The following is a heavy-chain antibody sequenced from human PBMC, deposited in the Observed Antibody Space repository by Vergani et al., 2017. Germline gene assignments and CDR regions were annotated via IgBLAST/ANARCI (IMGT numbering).Heavy chain of an antibody. CDR2: MSWDGGAP. CDR3: AKDWGNRTAEYYYGMYV. Sequence: ELQLVESGGAVVQSGGSLRLSCTVSGFTFDDYTMSWVRHSPGKGLEWVSLMSWDGGAPLYADSVKGRFTISRDNYKNSLYLQMNSLRPEDSAVYHCAKDWGNRTAEYYYGMYVRGQGTTVTVSS. CDR1: GFTFDDYT. D-gene: IGHD1-14*01. J-gene: IGHJ6*02. V-gene: IGHV3-43*01.